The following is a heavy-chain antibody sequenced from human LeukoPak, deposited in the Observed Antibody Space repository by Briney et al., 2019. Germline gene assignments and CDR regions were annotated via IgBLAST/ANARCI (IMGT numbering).Heavy chain of an antibody. J-gene: IGHJ4*02. Sequence: PSETLSLTCTVSGDSISSHYWSWIRQPPGKGLEWMGYIYDSGSTNYNPSLKSRVTISVDTSKNQFSLKLSSVTAADTAVYYCARFTRYWGQGILVTVSS. CDR1: GDSISSHY. CDR3: ARFTRY. V-gene: IGHV4-59*11. CDR2: IYDSGST.